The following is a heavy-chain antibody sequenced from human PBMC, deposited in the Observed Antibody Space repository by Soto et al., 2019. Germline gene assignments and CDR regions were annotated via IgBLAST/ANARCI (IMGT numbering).Heavy chain of an antibody. CDR1: GFTFSSYG. CDR3: ARDLTSPYYYDSSGFFNGMDV. D-gene: IGHD3-22*01. V-gene: IGHV3-33*01. Sequence: PGGSLRLSCAASGFTFSSYGMHWVRQAPGKGLEWVAVIWYDGSNKYYADSVKGRFTISRGNSKNTLYLQMNSLRAEDTAVYYCARDLTSPYYYDSSGFFNGMDVWGQGTTVTVSS. CDR2: IWYDGSNK. J-gene: IGHJ6*02.